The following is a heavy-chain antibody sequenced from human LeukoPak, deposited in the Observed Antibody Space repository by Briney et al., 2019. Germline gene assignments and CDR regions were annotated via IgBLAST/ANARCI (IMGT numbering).Heavy chain of an antibody. Sequence: KPSETLSLTCAVYGGFFSGYYWRWMRQPPGKGVEWIGEINHSGSTNYNPSLKSRVTISVDTSKNQFSLKLSSVTAADTAVYYCATFPYYYDSSDYWGQGTLVTVSS. CDR1: GGFFSGYY. CDR2: INHSGST. V-gene: IGHV4-34*01. D-gene: IGHD3-22*01. CDR3: ATFPYYYDSSDY. J-gene: IGHJ4*02.